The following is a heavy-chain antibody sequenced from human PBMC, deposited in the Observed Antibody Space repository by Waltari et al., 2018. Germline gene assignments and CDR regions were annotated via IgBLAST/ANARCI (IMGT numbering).Heavy chain of an antibody. J-gene: IGHJ5*02. CDR3: ARRGNWFDP. CDR1: GGSISSSSYY. CDR2: IYYSGST. V-gene: IGHV4-39*01. Sequence: QLQLQESGPGLVKPSETLSLTCTVSGGSISSSSYYWGWIRQPQGKGLEWIGSIYYSGSTYYNPSLKSRVTISVDTSKNQFSLKLSSVTAADTAVYYCARRGNWFDPWGQGTLVTVSS.